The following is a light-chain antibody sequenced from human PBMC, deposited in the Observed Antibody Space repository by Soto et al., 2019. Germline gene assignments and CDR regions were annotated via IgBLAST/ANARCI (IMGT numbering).Light chain of an antibody. CDR3: QTWGTGIGV. Sequence: QLVLTQSPSASASLGASVRLTCTLSSGHSSYAIAWHQQQPEKGPRYLMKVNSDGSHSKGDGIPDRFSGSSSGAERYLTISSLQSEDEADYYCQTWGTGIGVFGTGTKLTVL. CDR1: SGHSSYA. J-gene: IGLJ1*01. V-gene: IGLV4-69*01. CDR2: VNSDGSH.